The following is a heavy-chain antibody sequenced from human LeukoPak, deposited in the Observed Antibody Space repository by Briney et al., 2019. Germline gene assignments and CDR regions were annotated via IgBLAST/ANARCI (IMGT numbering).Heavy chain of an antibody. Sequence: PGGSLRLSCAASGFTFTSYSMNWVRQAPGKGLEWVSCIITSSNTIYYAHSLKGRFTISRDNPKNSLYLQRDSLRAEDTAVYVCDRSNGYNSSSNYWGQGTLVTVSS. J-gene: IGHJ4*02. CDR3: DRSNGYNSSSNY. D-gene: IGHD6-13*01. V-gene: IGHV3-48*01. CDR1: GFTFTSYS. CDR2: IITSSNTI.